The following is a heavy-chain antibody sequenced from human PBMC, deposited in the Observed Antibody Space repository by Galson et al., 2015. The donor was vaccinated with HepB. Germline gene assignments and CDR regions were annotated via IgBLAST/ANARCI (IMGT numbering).Heavy chain of an antibody. D-gene: IGHD6-19*01. CDR1: GGSINFYY. CDR3: ARESREYSSGWFLGRFNYMGV. J-gene: IGHJ6*03. CDR2: ISYSGTT. V-gene: IGHV4-59*01. Sequence: SETLSLTCTVSGGSINFYYWSWIRQPPGKGLEWIGHISYSGTTNYNPSLKSRVTISVDTSKNQFSLKLNSVTAADTAVYYCARESREYSSGWFLGRFNYMGVWGKGSTVVVSS.